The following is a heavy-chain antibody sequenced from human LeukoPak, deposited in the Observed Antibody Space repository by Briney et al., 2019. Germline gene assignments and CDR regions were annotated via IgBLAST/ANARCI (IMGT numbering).Heavy chain of an antibody. CDR1: GGSISSSGYY. V-gene: IGHV4-39*01. Sequence: WETLSLTCTVSGGSISSSGYYWDWIRQPPGKGLEWIGSISQSGTTYYNPPLKSRVTIFVDTSKSQSSLKLNSVTAADTAVYYCARRRVVARGYFDYWGQGVLVTVSS. J-gene: IGHJ4*02. D-gene: IGHD2-15*01. CDR2: ISQSGTT. CDR3: ARRRVVARGYFDY.